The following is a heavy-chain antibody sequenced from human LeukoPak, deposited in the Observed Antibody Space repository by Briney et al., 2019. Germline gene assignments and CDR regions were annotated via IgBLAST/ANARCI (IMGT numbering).Heavy chain of an antibody. Sequence: ASVKVSCKTSGYTYIDYFIHWVRQAPGQGLEWMGRLNPNNDYTCYTEEFQGRVTMTRDTSISTAYMELSRLTSDDTALYYCARDLSSTSNWEFDYWGQGTLVTVSS. CDR2: LNPNNDYT. CDR3: ARDLSSTSNWEFDY. J-gene: IGHJ4*02. V-gene: IGHV1-2*06. CDR1: GYTYIDYF. D-gene: IGHD7-27*01.